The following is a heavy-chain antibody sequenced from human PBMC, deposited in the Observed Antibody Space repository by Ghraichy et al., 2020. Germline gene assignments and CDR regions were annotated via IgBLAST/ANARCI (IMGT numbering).Heavy chain of an antibody. Sequence: GGSLRLSCKASGFNFSNYAMSWVRQAPGKGLELVSSISISGDNTYYADSVKGHFTISRDNSTNTLFLQLNSLRVGDTAVYYCAKSGGRSRIPGRPEDLDYWGQGTLVTGSS. CDR2: ISISGDNT. J-gene: IGHJ4*02. D-gene: IGHD6-6*01. CDR1: GFNFSNYA. CDR3: AKSGGRSRIPGRPEDLDY. V-gene: IGHV3-23*01.